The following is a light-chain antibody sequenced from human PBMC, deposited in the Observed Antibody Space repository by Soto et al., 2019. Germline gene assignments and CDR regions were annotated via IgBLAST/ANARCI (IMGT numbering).Light chain of an antibody. CDR2: GAS. Sequence: EIVMTQSPAPLSVSPGERATLSCRASQSVSSNLAWYQQKPGQGLRLLIYGASTRATGIPARFSGSGSGTEFTLTISSLQSEDFAVYYCQQYNNWPRTFGQGTKVEIK. CDR3: QQYNNWPRT. J-gene: IGKJ1*01. CDR1: QSVSSN. V-gene: IGKV3-15*01.